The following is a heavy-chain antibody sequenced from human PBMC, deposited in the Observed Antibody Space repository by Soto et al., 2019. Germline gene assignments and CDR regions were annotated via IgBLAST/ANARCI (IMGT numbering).Heavy chain of an antibody. CDR3: TRDLRSGSYYSWFDP. CDR1: GVTFGDYA. Sequence: GGSLRLSCTASGVTFGDYAMSWFRQAPGKGLEWVGFIRSKAYGGTTEYAASVKGRFTISRDDSKSIAYLQMNSLKTEDTAVYYCTRDLRSGSYYSWFDPWGQGTLVTVSS. CDR2: IRSKAYGGTT. D-gene: IGHD1-26*01. V-gene: IGHV3-49*03. J-gene: IGHJ5*02.